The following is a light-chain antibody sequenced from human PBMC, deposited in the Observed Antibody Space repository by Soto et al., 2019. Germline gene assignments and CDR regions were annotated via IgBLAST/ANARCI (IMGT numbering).Light chain of an antibody. J-gene: IGLJ7*01. CDR2: LNSDGSH. CDR1: SGHSSYA. CDR3: QTWGTGIHV. Sequence: QTVVTQSPSASASLGASVKLTCTLSSGHSSYAIAWHQQQPEKGPQYLMKLNSDGSHSKGDGIPDRFSGSSSGAERYLTISSLQSEDEADYYCQTWGTGIHVFGGGTQLTVL. V-gene: IGLV4-69*01.